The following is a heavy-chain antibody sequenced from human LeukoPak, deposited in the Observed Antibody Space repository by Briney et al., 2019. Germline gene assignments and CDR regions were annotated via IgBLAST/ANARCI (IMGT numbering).Heavy chain of an antibody. CDR1: GGSISSYY. CDR3: ARIYYDSSGYYYADHAFDI. J-gene: IGHJ3*02. CDR2: IYYSGST. Sequence: SETLSLTCTVSGGSISSYYWSWIRQPPGKGLEWIGYIYYSGSTNYNPSLKSRVTISVDTSKNQFSLKLSSVTAADTAVYYCARIYYDSSGYYYADHAFDIWGQGTMVTVSS. D-gene: IGHD3-22*01. V-gene: IGHV4-59*01.